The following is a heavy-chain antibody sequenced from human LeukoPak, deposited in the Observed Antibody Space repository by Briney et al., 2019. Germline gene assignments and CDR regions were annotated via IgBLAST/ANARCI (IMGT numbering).Heavy chain of an antibody. CDR2: ISYDGSNK. V-gene: IGHV3-30*18. CDR3: AKDPSAQWFGEAGWFDP. Sequence: GGSLRLSCAASGFTFSSYAMSWVRQAPGKGLEWVAVISYDGSNKYYADSVKGRFTISRDNSKNTLYLQMNSLRAEDTAVYYCAKDPSAQWFGEAGWFDPWGQGTLVTVSS. D-gene: IGHD3-10*01. CDR1: GFTFSSYA. J-gene: IGHJ5*02.